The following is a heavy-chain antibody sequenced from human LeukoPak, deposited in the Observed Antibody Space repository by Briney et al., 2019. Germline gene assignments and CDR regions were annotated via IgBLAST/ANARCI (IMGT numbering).Heavy chain of an antibody. V-gene: IGHV3-9*01. J-gene: IGHJ4*02. D-gene: IGHD2-21*01. CDR2: ISWNSGSI. CDR1: GFTFDDYA. Sequence: PGRSLRLSCAASGFTFDDYAMHWVRQAPGKGLEWVSGISWNSGSIGYADSVKGRFTISRDNAKNSLYLQMNSLRAEDTALYYCAKDEVEKGGVDYWGQGTLVTVSS. CDR3: AKDEVEKGGVDY.